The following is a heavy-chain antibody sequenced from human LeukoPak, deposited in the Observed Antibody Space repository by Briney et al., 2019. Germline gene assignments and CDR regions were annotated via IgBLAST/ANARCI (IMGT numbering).Heavy chain of an antibody. V-gene: IGHV3-43D*03. D-gene: IGHD5-18*01. Sequence: GGSLRLSCAASGFTFDDYAMHWVRQAPGKGLEWVSLISWDGGSTYYADSVKGRFTISRDNSKNSLYLQMNSLRAEDTALYYCAKDIGYSYGSYFDYWGQGTLVTVSS. CDR2: ISWDGGST. J-gene: IGHJ4*02. CDR3: AKDIGYSYGSYFDY. CDR1: GFTFDDYA.